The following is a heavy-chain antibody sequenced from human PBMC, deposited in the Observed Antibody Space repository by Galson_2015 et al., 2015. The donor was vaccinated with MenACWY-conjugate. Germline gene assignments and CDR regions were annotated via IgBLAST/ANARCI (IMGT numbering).Heavy chain of an antibody. CDR3: ARQGFGSSSLDY. Sequence: QSGAEVKKPGESLKISCKGSGYTFTSNWIGWVRQMPGKGLEWMGIIYPGDSDTRHTPSFQGHVTISADKSINTAYLQWGSLEASDTAMYYCARQGFGSSSLDYWGQGTLVTVSS. CDR1: GYTFTSNW. J-gene: IGHJ4*02. V-gene: IGHV5-51*01. D-gene: IGHD6-6*01. CDR2: IYPGDSDT.